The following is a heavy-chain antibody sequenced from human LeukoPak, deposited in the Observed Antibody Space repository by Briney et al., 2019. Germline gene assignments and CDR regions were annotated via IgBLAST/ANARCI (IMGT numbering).Heavy chain of an antibody. V-gene: IGHV1-2*02. J-gene: IGHJ4*02. Sequence: ASVKVSCKASGYTSTGYYMHWVRQAPGQGLEWMAWIDPNSGGTNYAHKFKGRVTMTRDTSISTAYMEVSSLRSDDTAVYYCARELIDFHDHTNKGFFDSWGQGTLVTVSS. CDR2: IDPNSGGT. D-gene: IGHD3/OR15-3a*01. CDR1: GYTSTGYY. CDR3: ARELIDFHDHTNKGFFDS.